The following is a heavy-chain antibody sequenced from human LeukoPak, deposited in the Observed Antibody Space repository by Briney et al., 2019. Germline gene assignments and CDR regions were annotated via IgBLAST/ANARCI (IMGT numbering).Heavy chain of an antibody. CDR3: ARAGRNYDFWSGMDYYYMDV. D-gene: IGHD3-3*01. CDR2: ISSNGGST. V-gene: IGHV3-64*01. Sequence: GGSLRLSCAASGFTVSTYWINWVRQAPGKGLEYVSAISSNGGSTYYANSVKGRFTISRDNSKNTLYLQMGSLRAEDMAVYYCARAGRNYDFWSGMDYYYMDVWGKGTTVTVSS. J-gene: IGHJ6*03. CDR1: GFTVSTYW.